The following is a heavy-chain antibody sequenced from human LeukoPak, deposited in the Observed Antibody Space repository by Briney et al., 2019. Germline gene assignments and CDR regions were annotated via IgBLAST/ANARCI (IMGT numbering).Heavy chain of an antibody. CDR1: GDSISSGSFY. V-gene: IGHV4-61*02. Sequence: SGPTLVNPSETLSLTCTVSGDSISSGSFYWSWTRQPAGKGLEWIGRIHTSGSTSYSPSLKSRVTMSLDTSKNRFSLKLGSVTAADTAVYYCARPHGSYWSAFDIWGQGTMVTVSS. CDR3: ARPHGSYWSAFDI. CDR2: IHTSGST. D-gene: IGHD1-26*01. J-gene: IGHJ3*02.